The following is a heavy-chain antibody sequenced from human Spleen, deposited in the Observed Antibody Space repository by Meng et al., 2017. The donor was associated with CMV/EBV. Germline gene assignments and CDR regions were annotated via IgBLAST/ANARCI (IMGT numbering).Heavy chain of an antibody. CDR2: ISWDGGST. CDR1: GFTFDDYA. J-gene: IGHJ4*02. CDR3: AKGSRAKDPDY. Sequence: SCAASGFTFDDYAMHWVRQAPGKGLEWVSLISWDGGSTYYADSVKGRFTISRDNSKNSLYLQMNSLRAEDTALYYCAKGSRAKDPDYWGQGTLVTVSS. V-gene: IGHV3-43D*03.